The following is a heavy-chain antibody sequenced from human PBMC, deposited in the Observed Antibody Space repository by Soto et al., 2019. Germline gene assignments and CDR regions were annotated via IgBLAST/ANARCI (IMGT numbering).Heavy chain of an antibody. J-gene: IGHJ3*02. CDR1: GFTFDDYG. V-gene: IGHV3-20*04. Sequence: GGSLRLSCAASGFTFDDYGMSWVRQAPGKGLEWISGINWNGGSTGYAESVKGRFTISRDNAKNFLYLQMNSLRAEDTALYYCASSYYDFWSGFQYAFDIWGQGTMVTVSS. CDR3: ASSYYDFWSGFQYAFDI. D-gene: IGHD3-3*01. CDR2: INWNGGST.